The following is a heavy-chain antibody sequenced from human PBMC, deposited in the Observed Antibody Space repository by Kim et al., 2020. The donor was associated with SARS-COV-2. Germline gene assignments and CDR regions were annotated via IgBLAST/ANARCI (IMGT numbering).Heavy chain of an antibody. Sequence: GGSLRLSCAASGFTVSSNYMSWVRQAPGKGLEWVSVIYSGGSTYYADSVKGRFTISRDNSKNTLYLQMNSLRTEDTAVYYCAGGYLATSYYGFDIWGQGTMVTVSS. V-gene: IGHV3-53*01. CDR1: GFTVSSNY. CDR2: IYSGGST. D-gene: IGHD3-10*01. CDR3: AGGYLATSYYGFDI. J-gene: IGHJ3*02.